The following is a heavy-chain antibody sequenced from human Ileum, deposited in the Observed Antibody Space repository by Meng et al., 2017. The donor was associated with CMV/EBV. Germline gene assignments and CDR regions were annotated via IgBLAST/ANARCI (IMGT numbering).Heavy chain of an antibody. D-gene: IGHD2-2*02. Sequence: GGSLRLSCAASGFTFDDYGMHWVRQVPGKGLEWVSGISWNSGIIAYADSVKGRFTISRDNAKNSLYLQMDSLRAEDTAFYYCAKGSVPIAIRLSWFDPWGQGTLVTVSS. CDR1: GFTFDDYG. J-gene: IGHJ5*02. V-gene: IGHV3-9*01. CDR3: AKGSVPIAIRLSWFDP. CDR2: ISWNSGII.